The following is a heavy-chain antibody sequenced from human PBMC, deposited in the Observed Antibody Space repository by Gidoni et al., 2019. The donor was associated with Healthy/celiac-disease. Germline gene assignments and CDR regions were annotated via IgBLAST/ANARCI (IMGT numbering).Heavy chain of an antibody. CDR1: GFTFSTAW. CDR3: LGITMVRGVIDNFDY. J-gene: IGHJ4*02. D-gene: IGHD3-10*01. CDR2: IKSKTDGGTT. Sequence: EVQLVEPGGGLVKPGGSLRLSCAASGFTFSTAWMSWVRQAPGKGLEWVGRIKSKTDGGTTDYAAPVKGRFTISRDDSKNTLYLQMNSLKTEDTAVYYCLGITMVRGVIDNFDYWGQGTLVTVSS. V-gene: IGHV3-15*01.